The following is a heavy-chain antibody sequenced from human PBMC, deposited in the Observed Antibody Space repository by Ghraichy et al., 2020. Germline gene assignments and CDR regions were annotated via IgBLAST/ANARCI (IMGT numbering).Heavy chain of an antibody. J-gene: IGHJ5*02. CDR1: GFTVGNNY. D-gene: IGHD6-19*01. Sequence: LSLTCAASGFTVGNNYMRWVRQAPGKGLEWVSLIYSGGTTDYADSVKGRFTVSRDSSKNILYLQMNNLRAEDTAVYYCSRDGGSGWYKSWGQGTLVTVSS. CDR2: IYSGGTT. CDR3: SRDGGSGWYKS. V-gene: IGHV3-66*01.